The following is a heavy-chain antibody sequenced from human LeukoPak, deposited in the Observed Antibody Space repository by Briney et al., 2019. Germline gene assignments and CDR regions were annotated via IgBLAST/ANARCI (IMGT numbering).Heavy chain of an antibody. CDR3: ARLAVSYYDILTGPGGWFDP. Sequence: SETLSLTCTVSGGSISSGSYYWSWIRQPAGKGLEWIGRIYTSGSTNYNPSLKSRVTISVDTSKNQFSLKLSSVTAADTAVYYCARLAVSYYDILTGPGGWFDPWGQGTLVTVSS. CDR2: IYTSGST. D-gene: IGHD3-9*01. J-gene: IGHJ5*02. CDR1: GGSISSGSYY. V-gene: IGHV4-61*02.